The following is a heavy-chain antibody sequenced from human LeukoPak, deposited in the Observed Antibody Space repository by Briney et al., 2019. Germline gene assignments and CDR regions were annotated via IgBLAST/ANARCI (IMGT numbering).Heavy chain of an antibody. CDR1: GGSISSYY. D-gene: IGHD1-26*01. J-gene: IGHJ4*02. V-gene: IGHV4-34*01. CDR3: ARVLVGAIDY. CDR2: INHSGST. Sequence: SETLSLTCTVSGGSISSYYWSWIRQPPGKGLEWIGEINHSGSTNYNPSLKSRVTISVDTSKNQFSLKLSSVTAADTAVYYCARVLVGAIDYWGQGTLVTVSS.